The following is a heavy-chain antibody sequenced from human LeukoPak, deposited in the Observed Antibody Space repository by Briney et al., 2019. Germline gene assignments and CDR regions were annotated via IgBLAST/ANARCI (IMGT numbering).Heavy chain of an antibody. CDR2: ISSSSTI. J-gene: IGHJ3*02. CDR3: ARDDNYCSSTSCYHDAFDI. CDR1: GFTFSSYA. V-gene: IGHV3-48*02. Sequence: PGGSLRLSCAASGFTFSSYAMSWVRQAPGKGLEWVSYISSSSTIYYADSVKGRFTISRDNAKNSLYLQMNSLRDEDTAVYYCARDDNYCSSTSCYHDAFDIWGQGTMVTVSS. D-gene: IGHD2-2*01.